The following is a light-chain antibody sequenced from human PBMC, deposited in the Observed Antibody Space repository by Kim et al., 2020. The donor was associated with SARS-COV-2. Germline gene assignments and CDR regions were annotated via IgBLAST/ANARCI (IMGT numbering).Light chain of an antibody. Sequence: SITISYTETRSDVGGYKEVSWYQQHPGKAHKLVICEGSNRPSGVSNRSSGSKSGNTASLTIPGLQAEDEADYYCSSYIRGSTNYVFGTGTKVTVL. V-gene: IGLV2-14*01. J-gene: IGLJ1*01. CDR3: SSYIRGSTNYV. CDR1: RSDVGGYKE. CDR2: EGS.